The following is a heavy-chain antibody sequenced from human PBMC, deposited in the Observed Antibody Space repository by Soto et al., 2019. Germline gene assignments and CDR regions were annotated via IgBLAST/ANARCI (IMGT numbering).Heavy chain of an antibody. CDR2: IYHTGTT. J-gene: IGHJ3*02. D-gene: IGHD3-9*01. CDR3: ARGGSNDWQVAFDI. Sequence: SETLSLTCAVSGDSIISIYHWAWIRQPPGRGLEWIASIYHTGTTYYTPSLRSRVTISVDTSKNQFSLKLSSVTAADTAVYYCARGGSNDWQVAFDIWGQGTMVTVSS. V-gene: IGHV4-38-2*01. CDR1: GDSIISIYH.